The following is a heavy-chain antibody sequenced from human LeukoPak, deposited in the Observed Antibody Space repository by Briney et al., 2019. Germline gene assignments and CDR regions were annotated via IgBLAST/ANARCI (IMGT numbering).Heavy chain of an antibody. D-gene: IGHD4-11*01. CDR2: IIPIFGIA. CDR1: GGTFSSYA. Sequence: SVKVSCKASGGTFSSYAISWARQAPGQGLEWMGRIIPIFGIANYAQKFQGRVTITADKSTSTAYMELSSLRSEDTAVYYCARVEYSNHMDNWFDPWGQGTLVTVSS. J-gene: IGHJ5*02. V-gene: IGHV1-69*04. CDR3: ARVEYSNHMDNWFDP.